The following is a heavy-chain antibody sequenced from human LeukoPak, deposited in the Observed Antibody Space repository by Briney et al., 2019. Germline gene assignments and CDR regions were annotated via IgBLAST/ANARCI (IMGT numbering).Heavy chain of an antibody. CDR2: IYYSGST. V-gene: IGHV4-59*01. J-gene: IGHJ4*02. Sequence: SETLSLTCTVSGGSISSYYWSWIRQPPGKGLEWIGYIYYSGSTNYNPSLKSRVTISVDTSKNQFSLKLSSVTAADTAVYYCASLLWFGEAYFDYWGQGTLVTVSS. CDR1: GGSISSYY. D-gene: IGHD3-10*01. CDR3: ASLLWFGEAYFDY.